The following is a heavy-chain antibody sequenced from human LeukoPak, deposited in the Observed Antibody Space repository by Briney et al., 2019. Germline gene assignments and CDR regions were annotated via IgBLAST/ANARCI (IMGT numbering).Heavy chain of an antibody. J-gene: IGHJ4*02. CDR3: ARVPNGFDY. CDR2: IYHSGST. V-gene: IGHV4-59*01. CDR1: GDSISGYY. Sequence: PSETLSLTCTVSGDSISGYYWSWIRQPPGKGLEWIGNIYHSGSTNYSPSLKSRVTISVDTSKNQFSLKLSSVTAADTAVYYCARVPNGFDYWGQGTLVTVSS. D-gene: IGHD4-17*01.